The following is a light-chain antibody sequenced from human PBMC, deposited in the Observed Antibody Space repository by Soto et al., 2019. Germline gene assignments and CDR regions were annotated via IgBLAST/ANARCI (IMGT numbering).Light chain of an antibody. Sequence: DIQMTQYPSSVSASVGDTVTVSCRASQVISSWLAWYQQKPGRAPNLLIYKASTLQTGVPSRFSGSGSGTDFTLTISGLQPDDFATYYCQQYHTFSIAFGQGTRLEIK. CDR3: QQYHTFSIA. V-gene: IGKV1-5*01. CDR1: QVISSW. CDR2: KAS. J-gene: IGKJ5*01.